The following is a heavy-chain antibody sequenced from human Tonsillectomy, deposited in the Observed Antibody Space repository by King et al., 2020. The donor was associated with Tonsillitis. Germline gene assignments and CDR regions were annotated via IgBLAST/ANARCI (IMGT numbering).Heavy chain of an antibody. V-gene: IGHV2-5*01. D-gene: IGHD2-15*01. CDR3: AHCRGYCSGGSCYSYYYFDY. CDR2: IYWNDDK. J-gene: IGHJ4*02. Sequence: TLKESGPTLVKPTQTLTLTCTFSGFSLSTSGVGVGWIRQPPGKALEWLALIYWNDDKRYSPSLKSRLTITKDTSKNQVVLTMTNMDPVDIATYFCAHCRGYCSGGSCYSYYYFDYWGQGTLVTVSS. CDR1: GFSLSTSGVG.